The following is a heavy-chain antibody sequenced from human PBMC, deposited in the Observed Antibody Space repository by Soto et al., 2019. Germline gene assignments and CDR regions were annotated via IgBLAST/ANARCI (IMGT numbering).Heavy chain of an antibody. J-gene: IGHJ2*01. V-gene: IGHV1-69*08. CDR3: ATGAGAPDYGDAQWYFDV. Sequence: QVQLEQSGAEVKRPGSSVRVSCKVSGDTFRRNTSSWIRQAPGQGLEWMESVIVDTQTANLDRPLAGRVTISTDRSTRTAYLEVNSLRSEDTALYYCATGAGAPDYGDAQWYFDVWGRGTPVTVSS. CDR1: GDTFRRNT. D-gene: IGHD4-17*01. CDR2: VIVDTQTA.